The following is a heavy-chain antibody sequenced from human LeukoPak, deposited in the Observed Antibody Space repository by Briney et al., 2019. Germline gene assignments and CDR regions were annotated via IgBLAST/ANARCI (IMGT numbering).Heavy chain of an antibody. D-gene: IGHD6-19*01. CDR3: AKDQRSIAVAGYFDY. V-gene: IGHV3-23*01. CDR2: ISGGDPTT. CDR1: DFSFTTYA. Sequence: GGSLRLSCAASDFSFTTYAMSWVRQAPGKGLEWVSSISGGDPTTYYADSVKGRFTISRDNSKNTLYLQMNSLRAEDTAVYYCAKDQRSIAVAGYFDYWGQGTLVTVSS. J-gene: IGHJ4*02.